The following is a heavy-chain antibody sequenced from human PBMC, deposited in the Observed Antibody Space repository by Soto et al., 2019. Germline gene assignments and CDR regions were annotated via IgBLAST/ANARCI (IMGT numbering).Heavy chain of an antibody. V-gene: IGHV3-30*18. J-gene: IGHJ4*02. CDR2: ITYDGSNK. Sequence: QVQLVESGGGVVQPGGSLRVSCAASGFSFSSYAMHWVRQAPGKGLERVAGITYDGSNKYYADSVKGRFTVSRDTSKNTVFLQMNSLRVEDTAVYHCAKDLWPERGSGSPLDYWGQGTLVTVSS. CDR1: GFSFSSYA. CDR3: AKDLWPERGSGSPLDY. D-gene: IGHD6-19*01.